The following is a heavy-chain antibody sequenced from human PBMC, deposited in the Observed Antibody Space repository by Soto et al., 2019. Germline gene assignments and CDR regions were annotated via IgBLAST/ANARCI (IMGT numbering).Heavy chain of an antibody. V-gene: IGHV3-23*01. CDR2: ITGGGGST. Sequence: GGSLRLSCAASGFTFVNYAMSWVRQAPGKGLEWVSTITGGGGSTYYADSVTGRFTISRDNSKNTLYLQMNSLRAEDTAVYYCAKHYDSSGYYYDYWGQGALVTVSS. D-gene: IGHD3-22*01. J-gene: IGHJ4*02. CDR3: AKHYDSSGYYYDY. CDR1: GFTFVNYA.